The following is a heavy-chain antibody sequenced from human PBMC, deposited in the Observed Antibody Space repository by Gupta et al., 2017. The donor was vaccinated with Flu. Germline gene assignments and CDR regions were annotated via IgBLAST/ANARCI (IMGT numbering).Heavy chain of an antibody. D-gene: IGHD5-18*01. Sequence: RQAPGHGFRWMAVINPSGWNAKYAQQVQCRVTMTRDTSTSTVYMELNSLRSADTAIYYCAKVRSYTDIVDLDYWGQGTLVTVSS. CDR2: INPSGWNA. V-gene: IGHV1-46*03. CDR3: AKVRSYTDIVDLDY. J-gene: IGHJ4*02.